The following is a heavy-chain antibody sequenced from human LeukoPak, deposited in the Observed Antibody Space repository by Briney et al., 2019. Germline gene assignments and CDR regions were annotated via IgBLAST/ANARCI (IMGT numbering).Heavy chain of an antibody. J-gene: IGHJ4*02. V-gene: IGHV1-46*01. CDR3: ASGGSGGNSPLYYFDY. Sequence: ASVKVSCKASGYTFTSYYMHWVRQAPGQGPEWMGIINPSGGSTSYAQKFQGRVTMTRDTSTSTVYMELSSLRSEDTAVYYCASGGSGGNSPLYYFDYWGQGTLVTVSS. CDR1: GYTFTSYY. CDR2: INPSGGST. D-gene: IGHD4-23*01.